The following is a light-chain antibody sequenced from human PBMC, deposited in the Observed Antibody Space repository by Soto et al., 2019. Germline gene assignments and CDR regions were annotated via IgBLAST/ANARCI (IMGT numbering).Light chain of an antibody. J-gene: IGKJ1*01. V-gene: IGKV1-39*01. CDR1: QSISSY. Sequence: DIQMTQSPSTLSASVGDRVTITCRASQSISSYLNWYQQKPGKAPKLLIYAASTLQSGVPSRFSGSGSGTDFTLTISGLQSEDFAVYYCQQYNNWPQTFGQGTKVDIK. CDR3: QQYNNWPQT. CDR2: AAS.